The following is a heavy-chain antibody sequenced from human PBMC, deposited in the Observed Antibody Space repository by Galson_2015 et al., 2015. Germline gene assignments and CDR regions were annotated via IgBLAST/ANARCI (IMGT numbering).Heavy chain of an antibody. J-gene: IGHJ4*02. CDR3: ARDLVYGGYVDY. V-gene: IGHV3-30-3*01. D-gene: IGHD2-8*01. Sequence: SLRLSCAASGFTFSSYAMHWVRQAPGKGLEWVAVISYDGSNKYYADSVKGRFTISRDNSKNTLYLQMNSLRAEDTAVYYCARDLVYGGYVDYWGQGTLVTVSS. CDR2: ISYDGSNK. CDR1: GFTFSSYA.